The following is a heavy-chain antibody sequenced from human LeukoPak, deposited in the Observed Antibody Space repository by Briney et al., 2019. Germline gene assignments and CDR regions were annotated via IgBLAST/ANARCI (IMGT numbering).Heavy chain of an antibody. CDR3: AKEAIGEVRYYYYMDV. D-gene: IGHD3-10*01. Sequence: GGSLRLSCAASGFTFSSYAMHWVRQAPGKGLEWVAVISYDGSNKYYADSVKGRFTISRDNSKNTLYLQMNSLRAEDTAVYYCAKEAIGEVRYYYYMDVWGKGTTVTVSS. CDR1: GFTFSSYA. V-gene: IGHV3-30-3*01. CDR2: ISYDGSNK. J-gene: IGHJ6*03.